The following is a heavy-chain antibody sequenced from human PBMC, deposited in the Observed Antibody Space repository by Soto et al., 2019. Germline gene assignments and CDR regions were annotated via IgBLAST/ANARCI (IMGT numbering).Heavy chain of an antibody. CDR1: GYSFSNYW. CDR3: ARRFCSGGSCRLEY. J-gene: IGHJ4*02. CDR2: IYPGDSDT. Sequence: EVQLVQSGAEVKKPGESVKISCKGSGYSFSNYWIGWVRQMPGKGLEWMGIIYPGDSDTRYSPSFQGQVTISADKSISTAYLQWSSLKASDTAIYYRARRFCSGGSCRLEYWGQGTLVTVSS. V-gene: IGHV5-51*01. D-gene: IGHD2-15*01.